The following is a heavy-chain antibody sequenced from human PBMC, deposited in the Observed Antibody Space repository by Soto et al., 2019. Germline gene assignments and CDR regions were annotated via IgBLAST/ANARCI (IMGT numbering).Heavy chain of an antibody. V-gene: IGHV1-69*06. J-gene: IGHJ4*02. CDR2: ILPIFATA. Sequence: QVQLVQSGAEVKKPGSSVKVSCKASGDTFNNYVVNWVRQAPGQGLEWLGGILPIFATANYAQKFQCRVTIPADKSTSTAYMELTSLRSEDTAVYYCAGRCDSTTCLGHFDYWGQGTLVTVAS. CDR3: AGRCDSTTCLGHFDY. D-gene: IGHD2-2*01. CDR1: GDTFNNYV.